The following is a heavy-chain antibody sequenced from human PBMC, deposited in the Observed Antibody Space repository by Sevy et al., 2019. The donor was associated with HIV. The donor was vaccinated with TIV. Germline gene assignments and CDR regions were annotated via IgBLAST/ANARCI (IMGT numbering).Heavy chain of an antibody. Sequence: GGSLRLSCAASGFTFSSYAMNWVRQAPGKGLEWVSSIFGDGDITYYADSVKGRFTISSDKSKNTLYLQMHSLRAEDTAVYYCAGGRYDSSGSFDAFDIWGQGTMVTVSS. V-gene: IGHV3-23*01. D-gene: IGHD3-22*01. J-gene: IGHJ3*02. CDR2: IFGDGDIT. CDR1: GFTFSSYA. CDR3: AGGRYDSSGSFDAFDI.